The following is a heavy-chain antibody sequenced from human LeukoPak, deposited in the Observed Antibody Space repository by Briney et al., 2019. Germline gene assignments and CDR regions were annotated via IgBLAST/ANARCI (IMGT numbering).Heavy chain of an antibody. CDR1: GGSISSGGYS. D-gene: IGHD3/OR15-3a*01. CDR3: ARSAGDPRRGLPYFDN. CDR2: IYHTGST. Sequence: PSQTLSLTCAVSGGSISSGGYSWSWIRQPPGKGLEWIGYIYHTGSTYYNPSLKSRVTISVDRSKNQFSLKLNSVTAADTAVFYCARSAGDPRRGLPYFDNWGQGTLVTVSS. J-gene: IGHJ4*02. V-gene: IGHV4-30-2*01.